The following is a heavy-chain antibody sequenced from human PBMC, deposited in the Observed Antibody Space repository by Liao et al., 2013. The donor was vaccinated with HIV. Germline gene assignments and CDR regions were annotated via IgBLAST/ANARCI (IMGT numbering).Heavy chain of an antibody. CDR2: VSHSGSS. Sequence: QVQLQESGSGLVKPSETLSLTCTVSGGSSSSDYWGWIRQPPGKGLEWIGYVSHSGSSNNNPSLKSRVTISIGQSQSEFFLDLSSVTTADTAVYYCGRLGQPSGDVYTGGYYYMDVWGKGTTVTVSS. CDR3: GRLGQPSGDVYTGGYYYMDV. D-gene: IGHD7-27*01. V-gene: IGHV4-59*01. J-gene: IGHJ6*03. CDR1: GGSSSSDY.